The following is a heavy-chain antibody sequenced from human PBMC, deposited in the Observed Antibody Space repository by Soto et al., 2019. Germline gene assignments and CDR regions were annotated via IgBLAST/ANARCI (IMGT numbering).Heavy chain of an antibody. CDR2: ISYDGSNK. CDR3: ARTRIAVAGTYYYYYYGMDV. J-gene: IGHJ6*02. CDR1: GFTFSSYA. V-gene: IGHV3-30-3*01. Sequence: VGSPRLSCAASGFTFSSYAMHWVRQAPGKGLEWVAVISYDGSNKYYADSVKGRFTISRDNSKNTLYLQMNSLRAEDTAVYYCARTRIAVAGTYYYYYYGMDVWGQGTTVTVSS. D-gene: IGHD6-19*01.